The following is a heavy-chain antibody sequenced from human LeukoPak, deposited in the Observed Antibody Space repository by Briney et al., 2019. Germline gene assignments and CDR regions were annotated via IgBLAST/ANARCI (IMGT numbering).Heavy chain of an antibody. D-gene: IGHD3-22*01. J-gene: IGHJ3*02. Sequence: SVKVSCKASGGTFSSYAISWVRQAPGQGLEWMGRIIPILGIANYAQKFQGRVTITADNSTSTAYMELSSLRSEDTAVYYCARLPYYDSSGYYYPFDAFDIWGQGTMVTVSS. CDR3: ARLPYYDSSGYYYPFDAFDI. V-gene: IGHV1-69*04. CDR2: IIPILGIA. CDR1: GGTFSSYA.